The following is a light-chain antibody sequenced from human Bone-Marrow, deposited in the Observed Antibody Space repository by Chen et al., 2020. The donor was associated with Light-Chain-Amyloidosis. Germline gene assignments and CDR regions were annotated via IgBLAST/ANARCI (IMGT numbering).Light chain of an antibody. CDR3: QHYNDDSS. CDR1: QNISSL. J-gene: IGKJ1*01. Sequence: DIQMTQSPSTLSASVGDSVTITCRASQNISSLLAWYQQKPGKAPNLLICKASTFESGVPSRFSGRGAGTEFTLTISSLQPDDSATYYGQHYNDDSSFGQGTKVEIK. V-gene: IGKV1-5*03. CDR2: KAS.